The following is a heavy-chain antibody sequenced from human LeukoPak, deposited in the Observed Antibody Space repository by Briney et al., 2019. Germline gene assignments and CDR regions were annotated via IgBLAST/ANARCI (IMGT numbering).Heavy chain of an antibody. CDR2: ISAYNGNT. V-gene: IGHV1-18*01. J-gene: IGHJ6*02. CDR3: ARDQEGSGSWYGYFYYGMDV. Sequence: GASVKVSCKASGYTFTSYGISWVRQAPGQGLEWMGWISAYNGNTNYAQKLQGRVTMTTDTSTSTAYMELRSLRSDDTAVYYCARDQEGSGSWYGYFYYGMDVWGRGTTVTVSS. CDR1: GYTFTSYG. D-gene: IGHD6-13*01.